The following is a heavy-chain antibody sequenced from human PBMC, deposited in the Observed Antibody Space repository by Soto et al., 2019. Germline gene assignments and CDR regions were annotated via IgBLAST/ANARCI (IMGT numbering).Heavy chain of an antibody. D-gene: IGHD3-9*01. Sequence: SGPTLVNPTQTLTLTCTFSGFSLSTSGVGVGWIRQPPGKALEWLALIYWDDDKRYSPSLKSRLTITKDTSKNQVVLTMTNMDPVDTATYYCAHRRDYDILTGLINWFDPWGQGTLVTVSS. CDR1: GFSLSTSGVG. CDR2: IYWDDDK. J-gene: IGHJ5*02. CDR3: AHRRDYDILTGLINWFDP. V-gene: IGHV2-5*02.